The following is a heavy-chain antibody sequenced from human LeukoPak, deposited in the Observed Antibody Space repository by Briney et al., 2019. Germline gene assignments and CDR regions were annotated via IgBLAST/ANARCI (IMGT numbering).Heavy chain of an antibody. Sequence: PSETLSLTCTVSGYSISSGYYWGWIRPPPGKGLEGMGIIYHSGSTYYNPSLKSRVTISVDTSKNQFSLKLSSVTAADTAVYYCARLSELLWFGELYRPNFFDYWGQGTLVTVSS. V-gene: IGHV4-38-2*02. CDR2: IYHSGST. CDR1: GYSISSGYY. D-gene: IGHD3-10*01. CDR3: ARLSELLWFGELYRPNFFDY. J-gene: IGHJ4*02.